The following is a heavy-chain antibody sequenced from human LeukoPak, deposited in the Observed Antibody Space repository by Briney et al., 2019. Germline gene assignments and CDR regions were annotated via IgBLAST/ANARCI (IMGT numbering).Heavy chain of an antibody. J-gene: IGHJ3*02. CDR3: ARIEWERLGRAFDI. V-gene: IGHV3-30*14. Sequence: GVSLRLSCAASGFTFSSCAMHWVRQAPGKGLEWVAVTSYDGSNEYYADSVKGRFTISRDNSKNTLYLQMNSLRAEDMAVYYCARIEWERLGRAFDIWGQGTMVTVSS. CDR2: TSYDGSNE. D-gene: IGHD1-26*01. CDR1: GFTFSSCA.